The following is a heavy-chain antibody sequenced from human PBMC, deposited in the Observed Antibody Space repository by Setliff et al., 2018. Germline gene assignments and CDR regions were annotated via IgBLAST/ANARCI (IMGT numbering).Heavy chain of an antibody. J-gene: IGHJ2*01. V-gene: IGHV3-21*01. CDR1: GFTFATYS. CDR2: IGRSSTYM. CDR3: ARAPGDYDYWYFDV. Sequence: LRLSCAASGFTFATYSMHWVRQAPGKGLEWVSSIGRSSTYMHYADSLKGRLTISRDSSKNSVFLQMSSLRIEDTAVYYCARAPGDYDYWYFDVWGRGTLVTVSS. D-gene: IGHD4-17*01.